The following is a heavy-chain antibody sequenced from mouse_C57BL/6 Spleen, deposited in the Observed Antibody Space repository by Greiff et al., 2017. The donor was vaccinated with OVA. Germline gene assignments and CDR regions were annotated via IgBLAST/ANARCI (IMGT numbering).Heavy chain of an antibody. CDR3: AREEVVEEGWYFDY. CDR1: GYTFTSYW. V-gene: IGHV1-53*01. D-gene: IGHD1-1*01. Sequence: QVQLQQPGTELVKPGASVTLSCKASGYTFTSYWMHWVKQRPGQGLEWIGNINPSNGGTYYNEKFKSKATLTVDKSSSTAYMQLSSLTSEDSAVYYCAREEVVEEGWYFDYWGQGTTLTVSS. CDR2: INPSNGGT. J-gene: IGHJ2*01.